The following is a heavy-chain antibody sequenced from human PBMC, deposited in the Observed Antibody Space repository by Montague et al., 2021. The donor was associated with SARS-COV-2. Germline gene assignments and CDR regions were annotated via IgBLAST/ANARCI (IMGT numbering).Heavy chain of an antibody. D-gene: IGHD2-8*02. CDR1: SGSLSGYY. V-gene: IGHV4-59*12. Sequence: SETLSLTCTASSGSLSGYYWNWIRQPPGKGLEWIGFTHYSGTTKYNHYLTRRLNMSLNPSKNQFSFTLNSATAADTAISYCARGTAYDHVYYWGQGAPVTVAS. CDR2: THYSGTT. CDR3: ARGTAYDHVYY. J-gene: IGHJ4*02.